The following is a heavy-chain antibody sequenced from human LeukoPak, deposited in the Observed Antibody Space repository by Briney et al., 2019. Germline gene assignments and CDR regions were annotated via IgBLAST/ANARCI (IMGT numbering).Heavy chain of an antibody. Sequence: GGTLRLSCAASGFTFSSYGMSWVRQAPGKGLEWVSAISGSGGSTYYADSVKGRFTISRDNAKNSLYLQMNSLRAEDTAVYYCATSTILAISGAFDIWGQGTMVTVSS. V-gene: IGHV3-23*01. J-gene: IGHJ3*02. D-gene: IGHD3-3*01. CDR1: GFTFSSYG. CDR2: ISGSGGST. CDR3: ATSTILAISGAFDI.